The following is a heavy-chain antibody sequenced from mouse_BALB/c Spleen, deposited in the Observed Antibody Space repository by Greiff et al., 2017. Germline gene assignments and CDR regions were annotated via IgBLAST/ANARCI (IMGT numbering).Heavy chain of an antibody. V-gene: IGHV3-2*02. CDR1: GYSITSDYA. CDR3: ARSGYRDAMDY. J-gene: IGHJ4*01. D-gene: IGHD2-12*01. Sequence: VQLKESGPGLVKPSQSLSLTCTVTGYSITSDYAWNWIRQFPGNKLEWMGYISYSGSTSYNPSLKSRISITRDTSKNQFFLQLNSVTTEDTATYYCARSGYRDAMDYWGQGTSVTVSS. CDR2: ISYSGST.